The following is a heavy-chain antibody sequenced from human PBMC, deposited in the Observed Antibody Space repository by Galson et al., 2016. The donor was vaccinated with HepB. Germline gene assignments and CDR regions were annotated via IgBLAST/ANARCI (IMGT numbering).Heavy chain of an antibody. J-gene: IGHJ4*02. CDR3: ARGGAYSADS. CDR1: GGSIISHY. D-gene: IGHD1-26*01. V-gene: IGHV4-59*11. CDR2: IYYTGRS. Sequence: ETLSLTCNVSGGSIISHYWGWIRQPPGKALEWIGYIYYTGRSTYNPSLKSRSTISLDMSKKSFSLKLNSVTAADTAVYYCARGGAYSADSWGQGTLVTTSS.